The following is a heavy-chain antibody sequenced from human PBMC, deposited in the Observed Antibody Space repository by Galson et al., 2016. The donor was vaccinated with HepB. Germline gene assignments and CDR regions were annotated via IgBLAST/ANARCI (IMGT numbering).Heavy chain of an antibody. D-gene: IGHD3-22*01. CDR1: GFTFSNYG. V-gene: IGHV3-30*03. J-gene: IGHJ1*01. CDR2: ISFHGMDQ. Sequence: SLRLSCAASGFTFSNYGMHWLRLAPGKGLEWVTTISFHGMDQFYADSVRGRFTISRDDPRNTVYLQMNNLRVEDTAVYYCATDSSKAYYDDEYFHNWGQGTLVTVSS. CDR3: ATDSSKAYYDDEYFHN.